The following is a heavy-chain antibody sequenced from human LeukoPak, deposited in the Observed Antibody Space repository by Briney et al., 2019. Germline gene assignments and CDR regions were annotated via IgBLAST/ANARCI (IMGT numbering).Heavy chain of an antibody. D-gene: IGHD1-14*01. V-gene: IGHV4-39*07. CDR3: AREGIYYYGMDV. CDR1: GGSISSSSYY. Sequence: NSSETLSLTCTVSGGSISSSSYYWGWIRQPPGKGLEWIGYIYHSGSTYYNPSLKSRVTISVDRSKNQFSLKLSSVTAADTAVYYCAREGIYYYGMDVWGQGTTVTVSS. CDR2: IYHSGST. J-gene: IGHJ6*02.